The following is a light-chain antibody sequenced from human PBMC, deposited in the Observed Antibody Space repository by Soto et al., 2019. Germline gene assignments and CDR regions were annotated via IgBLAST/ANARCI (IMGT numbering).Light chain of an antibody. CDR1: QSISDY. Sequence: DIQMTQSTSSLSASVGDRVAITCRSSQSISDYLNWYQQKPGKALKLVIYGASNLQSGVQRRFSGSGSGSEFTLTISGLEPDDFAIYFCQQSYSLPLTFGPGTKVDV. J-gene: IGKJ3*01. CDR3: QQSYSLPLT. V-gene: IGKV1-39*01. CDR2: GAS.